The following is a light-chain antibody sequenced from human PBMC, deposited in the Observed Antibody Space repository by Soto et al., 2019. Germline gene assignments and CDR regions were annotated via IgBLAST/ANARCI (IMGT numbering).Light chain of an antibody. CDR2: EVN. CDR1: SSDIGRYNY. CDR3: TSCITANTRCV. J-gene: IGLJ1*01. V-gene: IGLV2-14*01. Sequence: QSVLTQPASVSGSPGQSITSSCTGTSSDIGRYNYVSWFQQHPGKVPKLVIFEVNYRPSGVSDRFSGSKSGNTASLTITGLQAEDEADYYCTSCITANTRCVFGSGTKVTVL.